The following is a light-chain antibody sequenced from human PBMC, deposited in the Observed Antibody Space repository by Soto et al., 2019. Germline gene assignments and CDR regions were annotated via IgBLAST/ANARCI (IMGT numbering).Light chain of an antibody. Sequence: EILMTQSPSTLSVSPGEGATLSWGASQSVNKNLAWYQQKPGQAPRLLIFDVSTRATGIPARFSGSGSGTEFTLTISSLQSEDFAVYYCQQYNKWFSITFGQGTRLEIK. CDR3: QQYNKWFSIT. CDR1: QSVNKN. J-gene: IGKJ5*01. V-gene: IGKV3-15*01. CDR2: DVS.